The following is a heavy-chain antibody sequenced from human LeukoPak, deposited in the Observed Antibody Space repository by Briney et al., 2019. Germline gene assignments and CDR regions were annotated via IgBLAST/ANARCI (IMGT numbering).Heavy chain of an antibody. Sequence: PGGSLRLSCAASGFTFSNYAMRWVRQAPGKGLEWVSGISGSGDSTYYADSVKGRFAIFRDNSKNTLYLQMNSLRVEDTAVYYCAKVQSSVWVQTFDYWGQGTRVTVSS. V-gene: IGHV3-23*01. J-gene: IGHJ4*02. CDR1: GFTFSNYA. D-gene: IGHD5-18*01. CDR3: AKVQSSVWVQTFDY. CDR2: ISGSGDST.